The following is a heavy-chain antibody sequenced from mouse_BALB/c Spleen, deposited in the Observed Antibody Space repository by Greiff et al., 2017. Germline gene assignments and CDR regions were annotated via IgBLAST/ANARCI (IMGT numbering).Heavy chain of an antibody. V-gene: IGHV5-6-4*01. CDR2: ISSGGSYT. CDR1: GFTFSSYT. J-gene: IGHJ2*01. Sequence: EVKVVESGGGLVKPGGSLKLSCAASGFTFSSYTMSWVRQTPEKRLEWVATISSGGSYTYYPDSVKGRFTISRDNAKNTLYLQMSSLKSEDTAMYYCTRVYEYDVPYFDYWGQGTTLTVSS. CDR3: TRVYEYDVPYFDY. D-gene: IGHD2-4*01.